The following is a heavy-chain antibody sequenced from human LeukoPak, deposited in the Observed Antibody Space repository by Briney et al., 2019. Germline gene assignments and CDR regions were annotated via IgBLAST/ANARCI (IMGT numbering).Heavy chain of an antibody. J-gene: IGHJ1*01. CDR3: ARQTGYFRY. D-gene: IGHD3-10*01. CDR2: IYYSGST. Sequence: SETLSLTCTVSGGSISSDYWSWIRQPPGKGLEWIGHIYYSGSTNYNPSLRSRVTISVDTSKNQFSLKLNSVTAADTAVYYCARQTGYFRYWGQGTLVAVSS. CDR1: GGSISSDY. V-gene: IGHV4-59*08.